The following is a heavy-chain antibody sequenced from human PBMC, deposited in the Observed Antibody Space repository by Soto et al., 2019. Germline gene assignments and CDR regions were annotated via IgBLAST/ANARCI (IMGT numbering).Heavy chain of an antibody. V-gene: IGHV4-59*01. CDR1: GGSISSYY. J-gene: IGHJ6*02. D-gene: IGHD6-19*01. Sequence: SETLSRTCTVSGGSISSYYWSWIRQPPGKGLEWIGYIYYSGSTNYNPSLKSRVTISVDTSKNQFSLKLSSVTAADTAVYYCAGGYSSGWYRNYYYGMDVWGQGTTVTVSS. CDR2: IYYSGST. CDR3: AGGYSSGWYRNYYYGMDV.